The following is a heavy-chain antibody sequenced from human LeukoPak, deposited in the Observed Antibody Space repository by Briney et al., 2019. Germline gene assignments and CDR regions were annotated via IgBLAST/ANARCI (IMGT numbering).Heavy chain of an antibody. D-gene: IGHD3-3*01. CDR2: IIPIFGTA. V-gene: IGHV1-69*13. J-gene: IGHJ6*03. CDR1: GGTFNNYA. Sequence: ASVKVSCKASGGTFNNYAINWVRQAPGQGLEWMAGIIPIFGTANYAQMFQGRVTITADESTSTAYMELSSLRSEDTAVYYCAKLSKGITIFGVTDYYYMDVWGKGTTVTVSS. CDR3: AKLSKGITIFGVTDYYYMDV.